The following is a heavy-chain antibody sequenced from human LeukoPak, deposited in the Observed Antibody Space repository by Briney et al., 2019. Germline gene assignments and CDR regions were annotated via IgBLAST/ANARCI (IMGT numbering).Heavy chain of an antibody. CDR2: ISSSSSYI. J-gene: IGHJ4*02. V-gene: IGHV3-21*01. CDR1: GFTFSSYS. Sequence: PGGSLRLSCAASGFTFSSYSMNWVSQAPGKGLEWVSSISSSSSYIYYADSVKGRFTISRDNAKNSLYLQMNSLRAEDTAVYYCARADWDTAMIDYWGQGTLVTVSS. CDR3: ARADWDTAMIDY. D-gene: IGHD5-18*01.